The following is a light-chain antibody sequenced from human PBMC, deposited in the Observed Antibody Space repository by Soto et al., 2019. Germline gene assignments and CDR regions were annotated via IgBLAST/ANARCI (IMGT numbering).Light chain of an antibody. Sequence: EIVMTQSPATLSVSPGERATLSCRASQSVSSNLAWYQQKPGQAPSLLIYGASNRATGIPARFSGSGSGTEVNLNISSLQSEDFAVYYWQQYNNWTPLTFGGGNKVEIK. CDR2: GAS. CDR3: QQYNNWTPLT. CDR1: QSVSSN. V-gene: IGKV3-15*01. J-gene: IGKJ4*01.